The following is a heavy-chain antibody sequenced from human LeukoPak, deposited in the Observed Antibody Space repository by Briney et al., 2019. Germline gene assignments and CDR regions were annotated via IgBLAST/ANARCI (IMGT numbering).Heavy chain of an antibody. D-gene: IGHD6-19*01. CDR1: GFTFSSYA. CDR3: ARAQGAVAGTLFDY. Sequence: GGSLRLCCAASGFTFSSYAMHWVRQAPGKGLEWVAVISYDGSNKYYADSVKGRFTISRDNSKNTLYLQMNSLRAEDTAVYYCARAQGAVAGTLFDYWGQGTLVTVSS. J-gene: IGHJ4*02. V-gene: IGHV3-30*04. CDR2: ISYDGSNK.